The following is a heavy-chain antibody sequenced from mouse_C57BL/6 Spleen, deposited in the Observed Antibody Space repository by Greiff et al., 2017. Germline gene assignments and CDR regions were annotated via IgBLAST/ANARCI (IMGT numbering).Heavy chain of an antibody. J-gene: IGHJ4*01. Sequence: QVQLQQSGPELVKPGASVKISCKASGYSFTSYYIPWVKQRPGQGLEWIGWIYPGSGNTKYNEKFKGKATLTADTSSSTAYMQLSSLTSADSAVYYCERGDCGPYAMDYWGQGTSVTVAS. CDR1: GYSFTSYY. D-gene: IGHD1-1*02. V-gene: IGHV1-66*01. CDR2: IYPGSGNT. CDR3: ERGDCGPYAMDY.